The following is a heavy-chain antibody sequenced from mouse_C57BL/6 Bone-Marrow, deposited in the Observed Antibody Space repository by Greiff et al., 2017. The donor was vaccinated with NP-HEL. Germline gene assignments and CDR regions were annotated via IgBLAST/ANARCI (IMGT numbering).Heavy chain of an antibody. CDR3: ARPVYYYGSTYWYFDV. D-gene: IGHD1-1*01. CDR1: GFTFSSYG. V-gene: IGHV5-6*01. J-gene: IGHJ1*03. CDR2: ISSGGSYT. Sequence: DVHLVESGGDLVKPGGSLKLSCAASGFTFSSYGMSWVRQTPDKRLEWVATISSGGSYTYYPDSVKGRFTISRDNAKNTLYLQMSSLKSEDTAMYYCARPVYYYGSTYWYFDVWGTGTTVTVSS.